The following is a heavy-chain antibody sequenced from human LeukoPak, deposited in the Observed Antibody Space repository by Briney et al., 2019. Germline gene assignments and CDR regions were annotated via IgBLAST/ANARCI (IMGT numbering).Heavy chain of an antibody. CDR1: GGSVSNYY. D-gene: IGHD1-14*01. Sequence: SETLSLTCTVSGGSVSNYYWSWIRQPAGKGLEWIGRIYTSGSTNYNPSVKSRVTVSVDTSNNQFSLKLTSVTAADTAVYYCARQPPQYYGMDVWGQGTTVTVSS. CDR2: IYTSGST. CDR3: ARQPPQYYGMDV. J-gene: IGHJ6*02. V-gene: IGHV4-4*07.